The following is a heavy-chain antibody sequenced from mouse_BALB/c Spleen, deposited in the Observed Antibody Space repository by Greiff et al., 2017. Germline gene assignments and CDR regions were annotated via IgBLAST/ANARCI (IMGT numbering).Heavy chain of an antibody. CDR2: ISSGGSYT. CDR3: TRYGYDGSFDY. J-gene: IGHJ2*01. CDR1: GFTFSSYG. V-gene: IGHV5-6-4*01. Sequence: EVMLVESGGGLVQPGGSLKLSCAASGFTFSSYGMSWVRQTPEKRLEWVATISSGGSYTYYPDSVKGRFTISRDNAKNTLYLQMSSLKSEDTAMYYCTRYGYDGSFDYWGQGTTLTVSS. D-gene: IGHD2-2*01.